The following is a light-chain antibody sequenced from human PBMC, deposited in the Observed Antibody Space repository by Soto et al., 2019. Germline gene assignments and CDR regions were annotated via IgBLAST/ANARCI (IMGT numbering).Light chain of an antibody. Sequence: QSVLTQPPSVSGAPGQRVTISCTGSSFNIGAGYDVHWYQQLPGTAPKLLMYGNSNRPSGVPDRFSGSKSGTSASLAITGLQAEDEADYYCQSYDSSLSGYVFGAGTKVTVL. J-gene: IGLJ1*01. V-gene: IGLV1-40*01. CDR1: SFNIGAGYD. CDR2: GNS. CDR3: QSYDSSLSGYV.